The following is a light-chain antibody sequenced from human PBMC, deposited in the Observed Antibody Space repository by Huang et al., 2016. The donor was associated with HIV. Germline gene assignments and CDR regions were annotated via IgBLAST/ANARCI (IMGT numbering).Light chain of an antibody. V-gene: IGKV3-20*01. Sequence: EIVLTQSPGTLSLSPGERATLSCRAIQSVSSSYLAWYQQKPGPAPRLLFYGASSRATGIPDRFSGSGSGTDFTLTISRLEPEDFAVYYCQQYDSSPWTFGQGTKVEIK. CDR1: QSVSSSY. J-gene: IGKJ1*01. CDR3: QQYDSSPWT. CDR2: GAS.